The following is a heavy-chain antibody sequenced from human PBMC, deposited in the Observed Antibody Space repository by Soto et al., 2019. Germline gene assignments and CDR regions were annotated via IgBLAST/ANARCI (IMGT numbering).Heavy chain of an antibody. CDR3: ARAGCSGGSCYSGIDY. V-gene: IGHV4-31*03. D-gene: IGHD2-15*01. CDR2: IYYSGST. J-gene: IGHJ4*02. Sequence: QVQLQESGPGLVKPSQTLSLTCTVSGGSISSGGYYWSWIRQHPGKGLEWIGYIYYSGSTYYNPSLKSRVTISVDTSKNQFSLKLSSVTAADTAVYYCARAGCSGGSCYSGIDYWGQGTLVTVSS. CDR1: GGSISSGGYY.